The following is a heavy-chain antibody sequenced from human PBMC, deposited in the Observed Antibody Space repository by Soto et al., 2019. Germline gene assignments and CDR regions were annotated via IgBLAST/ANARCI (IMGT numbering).Heavy chain of an antibody. CDR3: ARDGEYGSGSYYMRGIYYYYGMDV. Sequence: QVQLVESGGGVVQPGRSLRLSCAASGFTFSSYGMHWVRQAPGKGLEWVAVIWYDGSNKYYADSVKGRFTISRDNSKNTLYLQMNSLRAEDTAVYYCARDGEYGSGSYYMRGIYYYYGMDVW. V-gene: IGHV3-33*01. J-gene: IGHJ6*01. D-gene: IGHD3-10*01. CDR1: GFTFSSYG. CDR2: IWYDGSNK.